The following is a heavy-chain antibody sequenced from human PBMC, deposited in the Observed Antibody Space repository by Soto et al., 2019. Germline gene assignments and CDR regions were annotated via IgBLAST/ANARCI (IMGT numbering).Heavy chain of an antibody. CDR1: GYTFTNSD. J-gene: IGHJ4*02. D-gene: IGHD2-15*01. Sequence: QVQLVQSGAEVKKPGASVKVSCKASGYTFTNSDINWVRQAPGQGLEWMGWMNPDSGHAAYAQKFQGRVTFTTSTSTSTVYMEMRSLGSEDTAVYYCARRPHCSGGICYYGLDNWAEGNLFTVSS. CDR2: MNPDSGHA. CDR3: ARRPHCSGGICYYGLDN. V-gene: IGHV1-8*01.